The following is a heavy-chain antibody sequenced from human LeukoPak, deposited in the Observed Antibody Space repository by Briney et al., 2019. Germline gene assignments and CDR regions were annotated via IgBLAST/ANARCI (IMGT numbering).Heavy chain of an antibody. D-gene: IGHD3-10*01. CDR1: GFTFSSYA. Sequence: GGSLRLSCAASGFTFSSYAMSWVRQAPGKGLEWVSGLTGSGATTYYADSVKGRFTISRDNSKNTLYLQMNSLRAEDTAVYYCAKTGGDSVLYYYYMDVWGKGTTVTVSS. V-gene: IGHV3-23*01. J-gene: IGHJ6*03. CDR2: LTGSGATT. CDR3: AKTGGDSVLYYYYMDV.